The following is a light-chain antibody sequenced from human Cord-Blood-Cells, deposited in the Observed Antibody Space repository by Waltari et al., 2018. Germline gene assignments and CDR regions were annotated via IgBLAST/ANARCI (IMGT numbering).Light chain of an antibody. CDR3: SSYTSSSTYV. CDR2: EVR. V-gene: IGLV2-18*02. CDR1: SSDVGRHNV. J-gene: IGLJ1*01. Sequence: QSALTQPPSVSGSPGQSVAIFCTGPSSDVGRHNVVSWYHQPPGTAPKLMIYEVRNRPSGVPDRFAGSKSGNTASLTISGLQAEDEADYYCSSYTSSSTYVFGTGTKVTVL.